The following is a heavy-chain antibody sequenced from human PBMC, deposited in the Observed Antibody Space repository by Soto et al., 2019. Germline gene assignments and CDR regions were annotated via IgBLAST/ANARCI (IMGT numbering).Heavy chain of an antibody. CDR3: ARLGAYYQSLDP. J-gene: IGHJ5*02. CDR2: IYHTGST. D-gene: IGHD3-22*01. CDR1: GASSISTYW. V-gene: IGHV4-4*02. Sequence: LETLSLTSVVSGASSISTYWWSWVRQPPGKGLEWIGEIYHTGSTKYNPSLKSRVTISIDKSNNEFSLKLNSVTAADTAVYYCARLGAYYQSLDPWGPGTLVTVSS.